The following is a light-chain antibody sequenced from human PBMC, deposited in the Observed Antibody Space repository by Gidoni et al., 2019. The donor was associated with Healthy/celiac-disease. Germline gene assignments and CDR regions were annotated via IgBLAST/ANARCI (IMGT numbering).Light chain of an antibody. Sequence: EIVLTQSPGTLSLSPGERATLSCRASQSVSSSYLAWYQQKPGQAPRLLTYGASSRATGTPDRFSGSGSGTDVTLTISRLEPEDFAVYYCQQYGSSPRTFGQGTKVEIK. CDR1: QSVSSSY. J-gene: IGKJ1*01. CDR2: GAS. CDR3: QQYGSSPRT. V-gene: IGKV3-20*01.